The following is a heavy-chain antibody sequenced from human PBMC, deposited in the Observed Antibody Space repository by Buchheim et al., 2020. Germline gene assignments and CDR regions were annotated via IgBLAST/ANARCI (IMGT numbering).Heavy chain of an antibody. V-gene: IGHV3-23*01. Sequence: EVQLLESGGGLVQPGGSLRLSCAASGFTFSNYAMTWVRPAPGKGLEWVSAIRGDGGATYYADSVKGRSTFSRDNSQNTLYLQMNSLRAEDTGIYCCAKSEYSGLYYSYYMDVWGKGTT. D-gene: IGHD5-12*01. CDR3: AKSEYSGLYYSYYMDV. CDR2: IRGDGGAT. CDR1: GFTFSNYA. J-gene: IGHJ6*03.